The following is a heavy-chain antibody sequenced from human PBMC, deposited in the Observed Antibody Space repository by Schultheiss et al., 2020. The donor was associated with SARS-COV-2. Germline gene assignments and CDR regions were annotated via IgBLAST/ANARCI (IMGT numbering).Heavy chain of an antibody. CDR2: IYYSGST. CDR3: ARGGGYCSSTSCSYYDFWSGYYDYYYYGMDV. J-gene: IGHJ6*02. V-gene: IGHV4-59*01. CDR1: GGSISSYY. Sequence: SETLSLTCTVSGGSISSYYWSWIRQPPGKGLEWIGYIYYSGSTNYNPSLKSRVNISVDTSKNQFSLKLSSVTAADTAVYYCARGGGYCSSTSCSYYDFWSGYYDYYYYGMDVWGQGTTVTVSS. D-gene: IGHD3-3*01.